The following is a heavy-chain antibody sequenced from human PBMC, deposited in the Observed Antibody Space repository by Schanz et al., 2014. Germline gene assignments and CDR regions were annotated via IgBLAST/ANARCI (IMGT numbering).Heavy chain of an antibody. CDR1: GFTFSSYS. V-gene: IGHV3-23*04. Sequence: EVQLAESGGGLVQPGGSLRLSCAASGFTFSSYSMNWVRQVPGKGLEWVSAINTGVNTYYADSVRGRFTMSRDNSKNTLYLQMNSLRAGDAAVYYCARGLIAAAGGAFDYWGQGTLVAVSA. J-gene: IGHJ4*02. D-gene: IGHD6-13*01. CDR3: ARGLIAAAGGAFDY. CDR2: INTGVNT.